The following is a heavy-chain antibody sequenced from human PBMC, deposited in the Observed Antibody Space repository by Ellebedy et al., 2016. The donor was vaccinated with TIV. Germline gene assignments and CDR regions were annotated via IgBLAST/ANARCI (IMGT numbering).Heavy chain of an antibody. Sequence: GESLKISCAASGFTFRSYWMGWVRQAPGKGLEWVANIYQDGSQKYSVDSVKGRFTISRDNAKNSLYLQMNSLKVEDTAVYYCARRGSYGDYAVQINNWFDSWGQGTLVTVFS. D-gene: IGHD4-17*01. CDR1: GFTFRSYW. V-gene: IGHV3-7*01. J-gene: IGHJ5*01. CDR3: ARRGSYGDYAVQINNWFDS. CDR2: IYQDGSQK.